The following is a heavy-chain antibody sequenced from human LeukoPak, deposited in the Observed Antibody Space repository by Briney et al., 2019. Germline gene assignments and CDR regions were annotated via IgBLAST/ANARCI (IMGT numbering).Heavy chain of an antibody. CDR3: ARCTRYSYGYTLDY. CDR1: GGSFSGYY. J-gene: IGHJ4*02. V-gene: IGHV4-34*01. Sequence: SGTLSLTCAVYGGSFSGYYWSWIRQPPGKGLEWIGEINHSGSTNYNPSLKSRVTISVDTSKNQFSLKLSSVTAADTAVYYCARCTRYSYGYTLDYWGQGTLVTVSS. D-gene: IGHD5-18*01. CDR2: INHSGST.